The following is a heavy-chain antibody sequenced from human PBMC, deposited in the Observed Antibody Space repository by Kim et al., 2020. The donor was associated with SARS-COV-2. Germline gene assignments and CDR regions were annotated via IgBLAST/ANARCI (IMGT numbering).Heavy chain of an antibody. CDR3: ARGANGVNDY. D-gene: IGHD4-17*01. J-gene: IGHJ4*02. V-gene: IGHV1-2*02. CDR2: INANSGGQ. Sequence: ASVNVSCKAFENAFTDYYIHWVRQAPGHGLEWMGWINANSGGQTYAQNFQGRVTMTRDTSINTAYMELNSLRSDDTAVYFCARGANGVNDYWGQGTLVTVSS. CDR1: ENAFTDYY.